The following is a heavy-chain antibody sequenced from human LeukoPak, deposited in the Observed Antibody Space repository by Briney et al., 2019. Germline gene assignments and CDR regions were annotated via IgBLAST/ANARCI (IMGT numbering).Heavy chain of an antibody. V-gene: IGHV1-3*01. CDR3: ARGFGGWSGYDSVDYYFDY. CDR2: INAGNGNT. Sequence: ASVKVSCKASGYTFTSYAMHWVRQAPGQRLEWMGWINAGNGNTKYSQKFQGRVTITRDTSASTAYMELSSLRSEDTAVYYCARGFGGWSGYDSVDYYFDYWGQGTLVTVSS. D-gene: IGHD5-12*01. CDR1: GYTFTSYA. J-gene: IGHJ4*02.